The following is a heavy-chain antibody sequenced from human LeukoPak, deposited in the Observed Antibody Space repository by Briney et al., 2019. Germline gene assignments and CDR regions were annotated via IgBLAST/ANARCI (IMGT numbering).Heavy chain of an antibody. V-gene: IGHV3-21*06. CDR2: ISISSSYI. Sequence: PGGSLRLSCAASGFTFSSYTMNWVRQAPGKGLEWVSSISISSSYIYYADSVKGRFTISRDNAKNSLYLEMNSLRAEDMAVYYCARATYDILTGYYKWAFDIWGQGTMVTVSS. D-gene: IGHD3-9*01. CDR1: GFTFSSYT. J-gene: IGHJ3*02. CDR3: ARATYDILTGYYKWAFDI.